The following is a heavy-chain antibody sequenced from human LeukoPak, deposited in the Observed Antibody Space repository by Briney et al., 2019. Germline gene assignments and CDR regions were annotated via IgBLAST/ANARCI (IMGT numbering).Heavy chain of an antibody. CDR2: ISSSGSTI. CDR1: GFTFSDYC. D-gene: IGHD3-9*01. Sequence: GGSLRLSCAASGFTFSDYCMSWIRQAPGKGLEWVSYISSSGSTIYYADSVKGRFTISRDNAKNSLYLQMNSLRAEDTAVYYCARDLLVKDDAFDIWGQGTMVTVSS. V-gene: IGHV3-11*01. CDR3: ARDLLVKDDAFDI. J-gene: IGHJ3*02.